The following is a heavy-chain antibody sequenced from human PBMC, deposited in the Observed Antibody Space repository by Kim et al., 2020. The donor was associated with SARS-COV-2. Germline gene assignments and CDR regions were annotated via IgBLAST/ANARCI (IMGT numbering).Heavy chain of an antibody. CDR1: GFTFSSYS. CDR2: IISSRSSYI. CDR3: ERDYTGCGDYHAFDI. Sequence: GGSLRLSCEASGFTFSSYSMNWIRQAPGKGLEWVSSIISSRSSYIYYADSVKGRFTISRDNAKNSLYLQMNSLRAEDTAMYSCERDYTGCGDYHAFDIWGQGTMVTVSS. J-gene: IGHJ3*02. V-gene: IGHV3-21*01. D-gene: IGHD4-17*01.